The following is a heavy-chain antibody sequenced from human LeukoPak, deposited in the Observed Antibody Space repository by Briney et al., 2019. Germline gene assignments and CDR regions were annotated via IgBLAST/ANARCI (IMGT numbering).Heavy chain of an antibody. CDR1: GFTFSTYA. D-gene: IGHD2-2*01. J-gene: IGHJ4*02. Sequence: PGGSLRLSCAASGFTFSTYAMSWVRQAPGKGLEWVSTISGTGGSTYYADSVKGRFTISRDNSKNTLYLQMDSLRVEDTAVYYCAKVHRALLPGALGNDYFDYWGQGTLVTVSS. V-gene: IGHV3-23*01. CDR2: ISGTGGST. CDR3: AKVHRALLPGALGNDYFDY.